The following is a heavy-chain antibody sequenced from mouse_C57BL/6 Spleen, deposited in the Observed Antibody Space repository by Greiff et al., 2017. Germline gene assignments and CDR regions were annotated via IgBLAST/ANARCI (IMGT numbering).Heavy chain of an antibody. CDR2: INTGSGGT. Sequence: QVHVKQSGAELVRPGTSVKVSCKASGYAFTNYLIAWVKQRPGQGLEWIGVINTGSGGTNYNEKFKGKATLTADKSSSTAYMQLSRLTSEDSAVYFCARWTTVVEGYFDYWGQGTTLTVSS. CDR3: ARWTTVVEGYFDY. D-gene: IGHD1-1*01. J-gene: IGHJ2*01. V-gene: IGHV1-54*01. CDR1: GYAFTNYL.